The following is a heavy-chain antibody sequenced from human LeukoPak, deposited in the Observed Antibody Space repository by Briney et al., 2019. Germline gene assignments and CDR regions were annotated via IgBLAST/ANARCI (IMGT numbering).Heavy chain of an antibody. CDR2: ISYSGST. CDR3: ARAPERWYSYGSYTFYYMDV. V-gene: IGHV4-59*01. Sequence: RPSETLSLTCAVYGGSFSGYYWSWIRQPPGKGLEWIGSISYSGSTNYNPSLESRVTISVDTSKNQISLKLSSVTAADTTVYYCARAPERWYSYGSYTFYYMDVWGKGTTVTVSS. CDR1: GGSFSGYY. D-gene: IGHD5-18*01. J-gene: IGHJ6*03.